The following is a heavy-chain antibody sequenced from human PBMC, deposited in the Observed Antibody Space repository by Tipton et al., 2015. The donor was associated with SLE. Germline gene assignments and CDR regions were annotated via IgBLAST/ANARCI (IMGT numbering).Heavy chain of an antibody. CDR2: INDSGIT. J-gene: IGHJ4*02. CDR1: GGSFSDYF. D-gene: IGHD4-23*01. CDR3: VRRRATVINRIYFFDH. Sequence: TLSLTCAVHGGSFSDYFWSWIRQSPGKGLEWIGEINDSGITHYNPSLKSRITMSVDTSKSEFSLKLSFVTAADTAVYYCVRRRATVINRIYFFDHWGQGAPVTVSS. V-gene: IGHV4-34*01.